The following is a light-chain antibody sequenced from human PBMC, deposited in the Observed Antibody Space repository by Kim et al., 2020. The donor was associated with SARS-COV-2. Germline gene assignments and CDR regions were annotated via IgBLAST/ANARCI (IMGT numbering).Light chain of an antibody. Sequence: SASVGDRVTITCRASQTIDTWLAWYQQKPGKAPQLLIYLASTLESGVPSRFIGSGSGAEFTLTIDSLQPDDFATYYCQHYSRFPYTFGQGTKLEI. CDR2: LAS. J-gene: IGKJ2*01. CDR1: QTIDTW. CDR3: QHYSRFPYT. V-gene: IGKV1-5*03.